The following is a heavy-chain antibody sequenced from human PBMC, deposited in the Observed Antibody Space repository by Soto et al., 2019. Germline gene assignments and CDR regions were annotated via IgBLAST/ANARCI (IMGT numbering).Heavy chain of an antibody. D-gene: IGHD7-27*01. CDR1: GDSIRGGGHY. Sequence: QVQLQESGPGLVKPSQTLSLTCSVSGDSIRGGGHYWNWLRQFPGKGLEWIGYVYHSGSTHYNPSLRGRLTISIETSKNQFSRRLISVTAADTALYYCARDTGLAPTVWGYWGHGTQVTVAS. J-gene: IGHJ4*03. CDR2: VYHSGST. CDR3: ARDTGLAPTVWGY. V-gene: IGHV4-31*03.